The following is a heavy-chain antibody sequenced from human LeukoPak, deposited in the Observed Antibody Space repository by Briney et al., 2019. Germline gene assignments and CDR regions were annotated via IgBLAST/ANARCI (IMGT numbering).Heavy chain of an antibody. CDR3: ARGGRDLYKYSNYDSVADY. CDR2: IYYSGST. J-gene: IGHJ4*02. V-gene: IGHV4-39*01. D-gene: IGHD4-11*01. Sequence: PSETLSLTCTVSGGSISSSSDFWGWIRQPPGKGLEWIGTIYYSGSTYYNPSLKSRVTISVDTSKNQFSLKLSSVTAADTAVYYCARGGRDLYKYSNYDSVADYWGQGTLVTVSS. CDR1: GGSISSSSDF.